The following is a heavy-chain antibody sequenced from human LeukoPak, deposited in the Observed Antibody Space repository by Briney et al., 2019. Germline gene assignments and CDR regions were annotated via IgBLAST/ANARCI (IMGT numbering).Heavy chain of an antibody. CDR2: INPNSGGT. V-gene: IGHV1-2*06. Sequence: ASVKVSCKAAGYTFTGYYMFWVRQAPGQGLEWMGRINPNSGGTNYAQKFQGRVTMTRNTSISTAYMELSRLRSDDTAVYYCARGYCSGGSCYSVENWFDPWGQGTLVTVSS. J-gene: IGHJ5*02. CDR1: GYTFTGYY. D-gene: IGHD2-15*01. CDR3: ARGYCSGGSCYSVENWFDP.